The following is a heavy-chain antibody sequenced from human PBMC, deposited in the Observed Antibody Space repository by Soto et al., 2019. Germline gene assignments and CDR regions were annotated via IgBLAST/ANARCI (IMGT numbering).Heavy chain of an antibody. J-gene: IGHJ4*02. CDR3: AKDLLLAVAGAPFDY. CDR1: GFTFSSYA. Sequence: PGGSLRLSCAASGFTFSSYAMSWVRQAPGKGLEWVSAISGSGGSTYYADSVKGRFTISRDNSKNTLYLQMNSLRAEDTAVYYCAKDLLLAVAGAPFDYWGQGTLVTVSS. V-gene: IGHV3-23*01. D-gene: IGHD6-19*01. CDR2: ISGSGGST.